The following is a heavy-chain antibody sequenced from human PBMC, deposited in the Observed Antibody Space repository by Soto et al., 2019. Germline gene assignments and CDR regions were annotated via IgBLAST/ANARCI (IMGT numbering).Heavy chain of an antibody. CDR2: ISYDGSNK. D-gene: IGHD4-17*01. CDR3: AKDPGHSRGDYVSYFDY. CDR1: GFTFSSYG. Sequence: PGGSLSLSCAASGFTFSSYGMHWGRQAPGKGLEWVAVISYDGSNKYYADSVKGRFTISRDNSKNTLYLQMNSLRAEDTAVYYCAKDPGHSRGDYVSYFDYWGQGTLVTVSS. J-gene: IGHJ4*02. V-gene: IGHV3-30*18.